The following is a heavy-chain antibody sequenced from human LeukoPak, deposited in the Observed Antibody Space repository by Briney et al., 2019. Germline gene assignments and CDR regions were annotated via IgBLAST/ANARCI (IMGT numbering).Heavy chain of an antibody. D-gene: IGHD1-26*01. V-gene: IGHV4-59*01. Sequence: PSETLSLTCTVSGGSIRSDYWSWLRQPPGKGLEWIGYIYYSGSTNYNPSLKSRVTISVDTSKNQFSLTLSFVTAADTAVYYCARDTLRGTFDYWGQGTLVTVSS. J-gene: IGHJ4*02. CDR1: GGSIRSDY. CDR3: ARDTLRGTFDY. CDR2: IYYSGST.